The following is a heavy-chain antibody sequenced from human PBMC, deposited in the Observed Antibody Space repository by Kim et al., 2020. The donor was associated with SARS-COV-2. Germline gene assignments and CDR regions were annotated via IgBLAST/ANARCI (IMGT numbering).Heavy chain of an antibody. J-gene: IGHJ6*02. D-gene: IGHD2-2*01. V-gene: IGHV4-34*01. CDR1: GGFFSDSY. CDR3: ARVEYCTSTSCNQGPGYYGMDV. Sequence: SETLSLTCAVTGGFFSDSYWTWIRQPPGKGLEWLGEINQSGHTNDNPSLKSRVTMSVDTSKNQFSLTLRSVTAADRAVYYCARVEYCTSTSCNQGPGYYGMDVWGQGTTVTVFS. CDR2: INQSGHT.